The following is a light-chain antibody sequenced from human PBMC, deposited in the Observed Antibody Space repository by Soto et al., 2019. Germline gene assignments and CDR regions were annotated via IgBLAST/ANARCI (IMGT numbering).Light chain of an antibody. CDR2: DVS. J-gene: IGKJ2*01. V-gene: IGKV3D-20*01. Sequence: EVVLTQSPATLSLSPGERATLSCGASQSLSSSYLAWYQQKPGLAPRLLIYDVSTRATGIPDRFSGSGSGTDFPLTISRLEPEDFAVYYCQQFGGSPQYTFGQGTKLEIK. CDR3: QQFGGSPQYT. CDR1: QSLSSSY.